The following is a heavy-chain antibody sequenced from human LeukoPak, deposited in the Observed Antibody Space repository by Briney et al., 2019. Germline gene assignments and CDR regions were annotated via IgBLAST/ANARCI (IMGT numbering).Heavy chain of an antibody. J-gene: IGHJ4*02. D-gene: IGHD3-10*01. Sequence: GGSLRLSCAGSGFTFSNYAMTWVRQAPGKGLEWVANIKLDGSEKNYVDSVKGRFTISRDNTKNSLYLQMNSLRAEDTAVYYCARVSGSYYNPYYFDYWGQGTLVTVSS. CDR1: GFTFSNYA. CDR2: IKLDGSEK. CDR3: ARVSGSYYNPYYFDY. V-gene: IGHV3-7*03.